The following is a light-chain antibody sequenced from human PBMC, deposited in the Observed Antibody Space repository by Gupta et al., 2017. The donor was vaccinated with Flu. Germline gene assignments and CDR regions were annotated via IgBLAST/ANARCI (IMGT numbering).Light chain of an antibody. V-gene: IGKV3-11*01. CDR2: DAS. CDR1: QSVSSY. CDR3: QQRRSWPIT. Sequence: PAPLSLSPGERATLSCRASQSVSSYLAWYQQKPGQAPRLLIYDASNRATGIPARFSGSGSGTDFTLTINSLEPEDFAVYYCQQRRSWPITFGQGTRLEIK. J-gene: IGKJ5*01.